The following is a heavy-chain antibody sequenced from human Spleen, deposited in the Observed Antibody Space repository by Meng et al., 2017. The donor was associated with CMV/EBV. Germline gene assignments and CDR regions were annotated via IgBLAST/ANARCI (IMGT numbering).Heavy chain of an antibody. Sequence: YSFTSYWIGWVRQMPGTGLEWMGIISPGDSDTRYSPSFQGQVTISADKSISTAYLQWSSLKASDTAMYYCARLTYDFWSGYYSRFYGYWGQGTLVTVSS. J-gene: IGHJ4*02. CDR1: YSFTSYW. CDR3: ARLTYDFWSGYYSRFYGY. CDR2: ISPGDSDT. D-gene: IGHD3-3*01. V-gene: IGHV5-51*01.